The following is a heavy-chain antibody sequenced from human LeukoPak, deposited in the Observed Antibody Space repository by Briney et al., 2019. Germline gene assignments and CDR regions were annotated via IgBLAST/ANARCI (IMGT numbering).Heavy chain of an antibody. V-gene: IGHV1-18*01. J-gene: IGHJ4*01. D-gene: IGHD1-26*01. Sequence: GASVKVSCKASGYTFSSYGISWVRQAPGQGLEWMGWINVYNGDTKYAQNVQGRVSMTTDTSTSTAYMDLRSLRSDDTAVYYCARTRGSVHLDYWGHGTLVTVSS. CDR2: INVYNGDT. CDR3: ARTRGSVHLDY. CDR1: GYTFSSYG.